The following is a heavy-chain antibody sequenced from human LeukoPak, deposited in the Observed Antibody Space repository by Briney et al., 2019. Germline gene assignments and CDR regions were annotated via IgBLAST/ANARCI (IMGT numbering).Heavy chain of an antibody. V-gene: IGHV5-51*01. J-gene: IGHJ5*02. CDR3: ARLTRGVGYFDWLTQFDP. CDR1: GYSFTSYW. D-gene: IGHD3-9*01. Sequence: GESLKISCKGSGYSFTSYWIGWVRQMPGKGLEWMGIIYPGDSDTRYSPSFQGQVTISADKSISTAYLQWSSLKASDTAMYYCARLTRGVGYFDWLTQFDPWGQGTLVTVSS. CDR2: IYPGDSDT.